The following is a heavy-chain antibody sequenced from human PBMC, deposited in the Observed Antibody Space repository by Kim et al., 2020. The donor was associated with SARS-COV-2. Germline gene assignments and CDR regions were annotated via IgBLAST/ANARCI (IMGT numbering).Heavy chain of an antibody. CDR2: IYHSGST. CDR1: GGSISSSNW. D-gene: IGHD6-13*01. CDR3: ARDGGTPSSYSSSRKIYGMDV. V-gene: IGHV4-4*02. Sequence: SETLSLTCAVSGGSISSSNWWSWVRQPPGKGLEWIGEIYHSGSTNYNPSLKSRVTISVDKSKNQFSLKLSSVTAADTAVYYCARDGGTPSSYSSSRKIYGMDVWGQGTTVTVSS. J-gene: IGHJ6*02.